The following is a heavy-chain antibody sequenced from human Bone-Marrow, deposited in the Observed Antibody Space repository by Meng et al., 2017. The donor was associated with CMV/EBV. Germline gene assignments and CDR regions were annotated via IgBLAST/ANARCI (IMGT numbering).Heavy chain of an antibody. CDR1: GDSINNYY. J-gene: IGHJ4*02. Sequence: GSLRPSCTVSGDSINNYYWSWIRQPAGKGLEWIGYMYYPGSSNYNPSLKSRVTISVDASKKQVSLKLHSVTAADTAVYYCARWAAVAGTVGFDYWGQGTLVTVSS. V-gene: IGHV4-59*01. CDR2: MYYPGSS. CDR3: ARWAAVAGTVGFDY. D-gene: IGHD1-1*01.